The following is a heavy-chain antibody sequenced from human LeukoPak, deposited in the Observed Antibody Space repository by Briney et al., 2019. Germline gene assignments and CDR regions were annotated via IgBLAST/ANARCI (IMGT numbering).Heavy chain of an antibody. J-gene: IGHJ4*02. D-gene: IGHD2-2*01. Sequence: SETLSVTCTVSGGSIISYYWSWIRQPVGKGLEWIGRIYTSGSTNYNPSLKSRVTMSVDTSKNQFSLKLSSVTAADTAVYYCASHAARYCSSTSCSPVNYFDYWGQGILVTVSS. V-gene: IGHV4-4*07. CDR2: IYTSGST. CDR1: GGSIISYY. CDR3: ASHAARYCSSTSCSPVNYFDY.